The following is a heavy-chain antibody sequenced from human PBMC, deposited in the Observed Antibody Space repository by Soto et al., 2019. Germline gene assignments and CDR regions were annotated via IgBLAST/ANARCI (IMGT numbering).Heavy chain of an antibody. CDR1: GFTFSSYA. CDR2: ISGSGGST. D-gene: IGHD2-2*01. CDR3: AKDGEDFVVLPAAGRAPYYYYYMDV. Sequence: PGGSLRLSCAASGFTFSSYAMSWVRQAPGKGLEWVSAISGSGGSTYYADSVKGRFTISRDNSKNTLYLQMNSLRAEDTAVYYCAKDGEDFVVLPAAGRAPYYYYYMDVWGKGTTVTVS. J-gene: IGHJ6*03. V-gene: IGHV3-23*01.